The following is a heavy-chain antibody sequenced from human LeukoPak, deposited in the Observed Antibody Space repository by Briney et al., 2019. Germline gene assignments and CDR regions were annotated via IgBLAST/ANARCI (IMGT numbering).Heavy chain of an antibody. CDR1: GGTFSSYA. Sequence: SVKVSCKASGGTFSSYAISWVRQAPGQGLEWMGGIIPIFGTANYAQKFQGRVTITADKSTSTAYMELSSLRSEDTAVYYCARYIAVTTGYYYYYMDVWGKGTTVTVSS. CDR2: IIPIFGTA. J-gene: IGHJ6*03. V-gene: IGHV1-69*06. CDR3: ARYIAVTTGYYYYYMDV. D-gene: IGHD2-2*01.